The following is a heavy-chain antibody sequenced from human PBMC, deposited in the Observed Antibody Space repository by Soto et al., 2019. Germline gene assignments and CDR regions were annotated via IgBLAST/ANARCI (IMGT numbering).Heavy chain of an antibody. J-gene: IGHJ4*02. CDR2: ISSSSDTI. CDR3: AREVGADY. CDR1: GFTFRTYS. Sequence: EVQLVESGGGLVQPGGSLRLSCAASGFTFRTYSMNWVRQAPGKGLEWVSYISSSSDTIYYADSVKGRFTISRDNAKNSLYLQRNSLRDDDTAVYYCAREVGADYWGQGTLVTVSS. V-gene: IGHV3-48*02. D-gene: IGHD1-26*01.